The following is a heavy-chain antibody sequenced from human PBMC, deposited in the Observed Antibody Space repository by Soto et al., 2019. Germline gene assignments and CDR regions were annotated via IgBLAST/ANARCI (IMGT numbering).Heavy chain of an antibody. D-gene: IGHD4-17*01. V-gene: IGHV1-2*02. CDR2: IGPESGAT. Sequence: ASVQVSCKASGYTFTGHYIHWVRQAPEQGPEWMGEIGPESGATRYAQRLQGRVTMTRDMSITTVYMELNSLSAEDTAVYYCARGDDYGDTWGQGTLVTVSS. J-gene: IGHJ4*02. CDR3: ARGDDYGDT. CDR1: GYTFTGHY.